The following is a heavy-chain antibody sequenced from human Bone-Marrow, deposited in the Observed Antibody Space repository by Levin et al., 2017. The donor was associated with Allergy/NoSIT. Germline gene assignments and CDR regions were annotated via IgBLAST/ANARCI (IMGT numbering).Heavy chain of an antibody. V-gene: IGHV5-51*01. J-gene: IGHJ4*02. CDR2: IHPSDSET. CDR1: GYRFTSNW. CDR3: ARQKISYFDS. Sequence: KTGGSLRLSCKGSGYRFTSNWIAWVRQMPGKGLEWMGIIHPSDSETTYSPSFQGQVTISVDKSINTAYLQWASVKASDTAIYYCARQKISYFDSWGQGTLVSVSS.